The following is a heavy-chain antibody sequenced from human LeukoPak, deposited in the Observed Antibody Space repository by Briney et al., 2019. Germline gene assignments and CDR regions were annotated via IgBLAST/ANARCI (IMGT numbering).Heavy chain of an antibody. CDR1: GFTFSSYG. V-gene: IGHV3-33*01. D-gene: IGHD1-7*01. CDR3: ARGLELRRYFDY. Sequence: GGSLRLSCAASGFTFSSYGMHWVRQAPGKGLEWVAVIWYDGSNKYYADSVKGRFTISRDNSKNTLYLQMNSLRAEVTAVYYCARGLELRRYFDYWGQGTLVTVS. CDR2: IWYDGSNK. J-gene: IGHJ4*02.